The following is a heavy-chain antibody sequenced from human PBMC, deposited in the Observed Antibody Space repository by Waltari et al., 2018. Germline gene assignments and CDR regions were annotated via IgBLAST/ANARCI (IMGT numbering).Heavy chain of an antibody. CDR1: GITFSNYA. CDR3: ATPFYNWDDPLHS. V-gene: IGHV3-23*01. D-gene: IGHD1-20*01. CDR2: STVGDDT. J-gene: IGHJ4*02. Sequence: EVQLLESGGDLVPPGGSLRLSCAASGITFSNYAINWVRLAPGTGLEWVSASTVGDDTYYADSVKGRFTISRDTSKDSVHLQMNGLRAEDTAIYYCATPFYNWDDPLHSWGQGTLVTVSS.